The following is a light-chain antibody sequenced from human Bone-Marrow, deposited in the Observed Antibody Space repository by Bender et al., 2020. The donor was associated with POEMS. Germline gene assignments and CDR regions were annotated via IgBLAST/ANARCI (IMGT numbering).Light chain of an antibody. V-gene: IGLV1-40*01. CDR2: GYN. CDR3: QSYDNSLGGWV. Sequence: QSVLTQPPSVSGAPGQNVTTSCTGGAGYDINWYQHLPGTAPKLLIYGYNNRPSGVPDRFSGFKSGTSASLAITGLQAEDEGDYYCQSYDNSLGGWVFGGGTKLTVL. CDR1: GAGYD. J-gene: IGLJ3*02.